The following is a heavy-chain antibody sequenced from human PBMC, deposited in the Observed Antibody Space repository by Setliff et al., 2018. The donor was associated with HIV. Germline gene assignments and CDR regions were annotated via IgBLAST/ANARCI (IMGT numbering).Heavy chain of an antibody. V-gene: IGHV4-39*01. CDR2: IHYNGRT. Sequence: SETLSLTCTVSGDSITNDDYYWGWIRQPPGKGLEWIAIIHYNGRTYYDPSLKSRVTIFVDTSKTQFSLKLSSVTAADTAVYYCARHPSTRIYQYYYIDVWGKGTTVTVSS. CDR1: GDSITNDDYY. D-gene: IGHD1-26*01. CDR3: ARHPSTRIYQYYYIDV. J-gene: IGHJ6*03.